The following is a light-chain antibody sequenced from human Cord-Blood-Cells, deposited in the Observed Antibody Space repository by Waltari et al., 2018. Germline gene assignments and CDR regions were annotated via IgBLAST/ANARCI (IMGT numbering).Light chain of an antibody. CDR3: QQSYSTPWT. CDR2: AAA. J-gene: IGKJ1*01. V-gene: IGKV1-39*01. Sequence: DIQMTQSPSSLSASVGDRVPITCRASQSISSYLNWYQQKPGKAPKLLIYAAASLQSGVPSRVSGSGSGTDVTLTISSLQPEDFATYYCQQSYSTPWTFGQGTKVEIK. CDR1: QSISSY.